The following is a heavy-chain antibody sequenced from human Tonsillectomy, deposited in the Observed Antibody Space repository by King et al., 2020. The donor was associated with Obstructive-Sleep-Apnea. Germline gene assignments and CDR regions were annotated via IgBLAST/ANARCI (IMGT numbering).Heavy chain of an antibody. CDR1: GFTFSSSG. CDR3: AKDNSNWSFDY. D-gene: IGHD6-13*01. CDR2: IRDDGSNE. V-gene: IGHV3-30*02. J-gene: IGHJ4*02. Sequence: VQLVESGGGVVQPGGALRLSCAASGFTFSSSGMHWVRPAPGKGREWVAFIRDDGSNEYYAESVKGRFSISRDNSKNTLFLQMNSLRTEDTAVYYCAKDNSNWSFDYWGQGILVTVSS.